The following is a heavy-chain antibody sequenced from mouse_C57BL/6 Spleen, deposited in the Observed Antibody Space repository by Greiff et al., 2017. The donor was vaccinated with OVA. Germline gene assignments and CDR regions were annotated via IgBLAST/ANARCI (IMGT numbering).Heavy chain of an antibody. Sequence: VQLQQSGPELVKPGASVKIPCKASGYTFTDYNMDWVKQSHGKSLEWIGDINPNNGGNIYNQKFKGKATLTVDKSSSTAYMELRSLTSEDTAVYYCARGDGSSYWYFDVWGTGTTVTVSS. D-gene: IGHD1-1*01. V-gene: IGHV1-18*01. J-gene: IGHJ1*03. CDR2: INPNNGGN. CDR1: GYTFTDYN. CDR3: ARGDGSSYWYFDV.